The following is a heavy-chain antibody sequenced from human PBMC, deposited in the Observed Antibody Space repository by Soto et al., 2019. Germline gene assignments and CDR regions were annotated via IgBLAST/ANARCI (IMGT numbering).Heavy chain of an antibody. Sequence: QVQLVQSGAEAKKPGASVKVSCKVSGYTLTELSMHWVRQARGKGLEWMGGFDPEDGETIYAQKFQGRVTMTEDTSPDTAYMELSSLRSEGTAVYYCATSGYSSGWNWFDPWGQGTIVTVSA. CDR2: FDPEDGET. CDR1: GYTLTELS. D-gene: IGHD6-19*01. V-gene: IGHV1-24*01. CDR3: ATSGYSSGWNWFDP. J-gene: IGHJ5*02.